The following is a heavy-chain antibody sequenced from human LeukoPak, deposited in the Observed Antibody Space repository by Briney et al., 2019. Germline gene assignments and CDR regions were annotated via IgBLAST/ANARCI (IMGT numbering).Heavy chain of an antibody. CDR2: IYYSGST. J-gene: IGHJ4*02. CDR3: ARVTGYVMEDYFDY. Sequence: SETLSLTCTVSGGSISSGSYYWNWIRQPAGKGLEWIGYIYYSGSTNYNPSLKSRVTISVDTSKNQFSLRLSSVTAADTAVYYCARVTGYVMEDYFDYWGQGTLVTVSS. D-gene: IGHD6-13*01. CDR1: GGSISSGSYY. V-gene: IGHV4-61*10.